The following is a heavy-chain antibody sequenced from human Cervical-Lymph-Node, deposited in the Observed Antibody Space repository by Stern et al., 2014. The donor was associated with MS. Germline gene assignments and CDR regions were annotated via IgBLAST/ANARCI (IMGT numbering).Heavy chain of an antibody. V-gene: IGHV1-8*01. CDR3: TTSQGEF. J-gene: IGHJ4*02. Sequence: MQLVESGTELRKPGASVRVSCKASGYAFTNYDINWVRQATGQGLEWVGWINPNTGNAGPAQKFHGRVTITTNNSITTAYMDLSNLRSEDTAIYYCTTSQGEFWGQGTLITVSS. D-gene: IGHD3-16*01. CDR1: GYAFTNYD. CDR2: INPNTGNA.